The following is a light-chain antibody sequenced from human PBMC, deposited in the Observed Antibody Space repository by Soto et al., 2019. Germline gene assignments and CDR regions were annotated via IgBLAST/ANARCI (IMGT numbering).Light chain of an antibody. V-gene: IGKV3-11*01. CDR1: QTIYSY. J-gene: IGKJ4*01. CDR2: DVS. CDR3: QKRVNGPT. Sequence: EIVLTQSPATLSLSPGERATLSCRASQTIYSYLGWYQQKPGQAPRLLIYDVSKRATGIPARFSGSGSGTDFTLTISSLEPEDFAVYYCQKRVNGPTFGGGTKVEIK.